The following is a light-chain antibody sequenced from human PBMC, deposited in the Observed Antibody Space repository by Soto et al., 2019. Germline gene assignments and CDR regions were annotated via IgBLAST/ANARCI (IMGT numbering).Light chain of an antibody. J-gene: IGKJ1*01. CDR3: HKYGSSPWT. CDR2: DAS. V-gene: IGKV3-20*01. Sequence: EIGLTQSPGTLSLSPGERATLSCSASQSVRISYLAWYQQKPGQAPSLLIYDASSRATGIPDRFSGSGSGTDFTLTISRLEPEAFEVYYCHKYGSSPWTFGQGTKVEIK. CDR1: QSVRISY.